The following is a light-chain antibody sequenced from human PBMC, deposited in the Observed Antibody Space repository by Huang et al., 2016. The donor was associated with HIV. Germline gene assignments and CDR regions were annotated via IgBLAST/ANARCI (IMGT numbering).Light chain of an antibody. CDR1: QSVLSRPSNKTY. V-gene: IGKV4-1*01. Sequence: DIVMTQSPDSLAVSLGERATINCKSSQSVLSRPSNKTYLAWYQQRPGQSPTLLIYWAATRQSGVPDRVSGSGSGTHFTHTISSLQAEDVAFYYCQQYFISPPTFGQGTKLEI. CDR3: QQYFISPPT. J-gene: IGKJ2*01. CDR2: WAA.